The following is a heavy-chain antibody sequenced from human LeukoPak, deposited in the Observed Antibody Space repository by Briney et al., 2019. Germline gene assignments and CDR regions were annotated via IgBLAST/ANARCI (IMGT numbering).Heavy chain of an antibody. D-gene: IGHD1-26*01. CDR1: GFTFDDYA. J-gene: IGHJ4*02. Sequence: PGGSLRLSCAASGFTFDDYAMHWVRQAPGKGLEWVSLISGDGGSTYYADSVKGRFTISRDNSKNSLYLQMNSLRTEDPALYYCAKAPLKSGSYSTSFDYCGQGTLVTVSS. CDR3: AKAPLKSGSYSTSFDY. V-gene: IGHV3-43*02. CDR2: ISGDGGST.